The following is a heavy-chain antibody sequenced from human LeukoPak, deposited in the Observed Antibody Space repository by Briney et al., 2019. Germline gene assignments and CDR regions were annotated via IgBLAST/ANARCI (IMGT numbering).Heavy chain of an antibody. J-gene: IGHJ2*01. CDR2: INHSGST. D-gene: IGHD6-13*01. CDR1: GGSFSGYY. Sequence: SETLSLTCAVYGGSFSGYYWSWIRQPPGKGLEWIGEINHSGSTNYNPSLKSRVTISVDTSKNQFSLKLSSVTAADTAAYYCARGRSSSWPPYWYFDLWGRGTLVTVSS. CDR3: ARGRSSSWPPYWYFDL. V-gene: IGHV4-34*01.